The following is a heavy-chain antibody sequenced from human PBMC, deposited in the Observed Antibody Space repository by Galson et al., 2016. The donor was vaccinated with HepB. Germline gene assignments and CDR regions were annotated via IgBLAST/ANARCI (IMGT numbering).Heavy chain of an antibody. J-gene: IGHJ3*01. D-gene: IGHD4-23*01. V-gene: IGHV3-53*01. CDR3: ARDLPVATAGGFDL. CDR2: IYSDGRP. Sequence: SLRLSCAASGFTFTSYVLSWVRQAPGKGLEGVSVIYSDGRPYYSDSVRGRFPISRDNAKNTVYLQMNSLRVEDTAMYYCARDLPVATAGGFDLWGQGTMVTVSS. CDR1: GFTFTSYV.